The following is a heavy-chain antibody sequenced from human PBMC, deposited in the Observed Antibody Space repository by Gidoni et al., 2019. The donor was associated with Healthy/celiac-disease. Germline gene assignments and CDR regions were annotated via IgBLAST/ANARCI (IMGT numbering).Heavy chain of an antibody. Sequence: QVQLQQWGAGLLKPSETLSLTCAVYGGSFSGYYWSWIRQPPGKGLEWIGEINHSGSTNYNPSLKSRVTISVDTSKNQFSLKLSSVTAADTAVYYCARGVGQWLVRVWFDPWGQGTLVTVSS. V-gene: IGHV4-34*01. D-gene: IGHD6-19*01. CDR1: GGSFSGYY. CDR3: ARGVGQWLVRVWFDP. J-gene: IGHJ5*02. CDR2: INHSGST.